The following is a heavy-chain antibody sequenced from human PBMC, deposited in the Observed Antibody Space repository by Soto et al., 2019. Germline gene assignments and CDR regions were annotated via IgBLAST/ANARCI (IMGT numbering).Heavy chain of an antibody. CDR3: ARGGPYCSSTSCYDDGDYYYYGMDV. Sequence: SVKVSCKASGGTFSSYAISWVRQAPGQGLEWMGGIIPIFGTANYAQKFQGRVTITADESTSTAYMELSSLRSEDTAVYYCARGGPYCSSTSCYDDGDYYYYGMDVWGQGTTVTVS. J-gene: IGHJ6*02. CDR1: GGTFSSYA. CDR2: IIPIFGTA. V-gene: IGHV1-69*13. D-gene: IGHD2-2*01.